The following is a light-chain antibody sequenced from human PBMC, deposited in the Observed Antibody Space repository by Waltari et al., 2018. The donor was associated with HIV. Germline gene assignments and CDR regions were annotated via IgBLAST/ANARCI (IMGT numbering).Light chain of an antibody. CDR3: AALYDSLIDQVV. Sequence: QSVLTQPPSASGTPGKRVTISCSGSSSNVGNNYVYWYQQLPGTAPKLLIAINNQRPSGVPDRFSASKSGTSASRAISGLRSEYEADYYCAALYDSLIDQVVFGGGTKLTVL. J-gene: IGLJ2*01. CDR2: INN. V-gene: IGLV1-47*01. CDR1: SSNVGNNY.